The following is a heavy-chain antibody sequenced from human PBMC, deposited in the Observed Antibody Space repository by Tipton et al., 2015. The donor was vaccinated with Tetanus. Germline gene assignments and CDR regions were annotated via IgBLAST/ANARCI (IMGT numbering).Heavy chain of an antibody. Sequence: TLSLTCSVSGDSISSFYWSWIRQPAGKGLEWIGRIYTSGSTNYNPSLKSRVTMSVDTSKRQFSLKLNSVTAADTAMYYCATQTDNWFDPWGQRLLVTVSS. CDR3: ATQTDNWFDP. CDR1: GDSISSFY. CDR2: IYTSGST. V-gene: IGHV4-4*07. J-gene: IGHJ5*02.